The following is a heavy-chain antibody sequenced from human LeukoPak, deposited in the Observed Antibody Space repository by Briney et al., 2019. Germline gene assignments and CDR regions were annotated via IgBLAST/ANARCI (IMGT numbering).Heavy chain of an antibody. Sequence: SETLSLTCTVSGGSISSSSYYWGWFRQPPGKGLEWIGSIYYSGSTYYSPSLKSRVTISVDTSKNQFSLTLSSVTAADTSVYYCARRVGYYYYYYMDVWDKGTTVTISS. CDR3: ARRVGYYYYYYMDV. CDR2: IYYSGST. V-gene: IGHV4-39*07. CDR1: GGSISSSSYY. D-gene: IGHD2-15*01. J-gene: IGHJ6*03.